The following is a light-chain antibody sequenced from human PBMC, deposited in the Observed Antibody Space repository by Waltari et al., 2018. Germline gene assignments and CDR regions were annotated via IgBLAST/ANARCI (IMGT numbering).Light chain of an antibody. J-gene: IGLJ2*01. Sequence: TMVTQEPSLSVSPGGTVTLTCGLNSGSVSTSTYPSWYQQTPGQAPRMLVYSTNTRPSGVPARFSGSILGNKAALTITGAQADDESDYYCTLYMGSGISVFGGGTRLTVL. CDR1: SGSVSTSTY. V-gene: IGLV8-61*01. CDR2: STN. CDR3: TLYMGSGISV.